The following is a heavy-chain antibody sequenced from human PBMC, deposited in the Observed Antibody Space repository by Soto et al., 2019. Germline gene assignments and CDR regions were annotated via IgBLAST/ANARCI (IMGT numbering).Heavy chain of an antibody. D-gene: IGHD2-2*01. J-gene: IGHJ3*02. Sequence: GGSLRLSCAASGFTFSSYGMHWVRQAPGKGLEWVAVIWYDGSNKYYADSVKGRFTISRDNSKNTLYLQMNSLRAEDTAVYYCARASGYCSSTSCSDDFDIWGQGTMVTVSS. CDR1: GFTFSSYG. V-gene: IGHV3-33*01. CDR3: ARASGYCSSTSCSDDFDI. CDR2: IWYDGSNK.